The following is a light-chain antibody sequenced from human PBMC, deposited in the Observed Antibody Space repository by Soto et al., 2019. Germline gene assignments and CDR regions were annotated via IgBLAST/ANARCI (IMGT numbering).Light chain of an antibody. J-gene: IGLJ2*01. CDR3: AAWDDSLSGV. Sequence: QSVLTQPASVSGSPGQSITISCTGTSSDVGGYNYVSWYQQHPGKAPKLMIYEVSNRPSGVSNRFSGSKSGNTASLTISGLQAEDEADYYCAAWDDSLSGVFGGGTKVTVL. CDR2: EVS. V-gene: IGLV2-14*01. CDR1: SSDVGGYNY.